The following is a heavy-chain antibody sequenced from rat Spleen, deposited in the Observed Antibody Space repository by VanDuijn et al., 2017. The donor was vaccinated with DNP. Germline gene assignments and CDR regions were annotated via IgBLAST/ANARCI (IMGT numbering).Heavy chain of an antibody. CDR2: NSSGGSS. V-gene: IGHV2S12*01. Sequence: QVQRKESGPGLVQPSQPLSLTCTVSGFSFTKYGISWVRQTPGKGLDWVEANSSGGSSYFNSALKSRLSISRDTSKSQVFLEMNSLQTEDTAIYFCSREEPRVLYYFSNLFDYWGQGVMVTVSS. CDR1: GFSFTKYG. D-gene: IGHD1-2*01. J-gene: IGHJ2*01. CDR3: SREEPRVLYYFSNLFDY.